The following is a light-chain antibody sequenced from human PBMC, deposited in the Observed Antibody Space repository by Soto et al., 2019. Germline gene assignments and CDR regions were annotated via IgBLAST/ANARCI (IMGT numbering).Light chain of an antibody. CDR3: SSYTSSSTPVV. V-gene: IGLV2-14*01. J-gene: IGLJ2*01. Sequence: QAVVTQPASVSGSPGQSITISCTGTSSDVGGYNYVSWYQQHPGKAPKLMIYDVSNRPSGVSNRFSGSKSGTTASLTISGLQAEDEVDYYCSSYTSSSTPVVFGGGTKVTVL. CDR2: DVS. CDR1: SSDVGGYNY.